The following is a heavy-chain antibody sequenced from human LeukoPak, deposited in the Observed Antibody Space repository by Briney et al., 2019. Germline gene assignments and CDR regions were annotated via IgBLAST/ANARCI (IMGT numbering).Heavy chain of an antibody. Sequence: PGGSLRLSCAASGLTFDDSGMSWVRQAPGKGLEWVSGINWNGGSTGYADSVKGRFTISRDNAKNSLYLQMNSLRVEDTALYYCARNVTDCSSGSCYKMIDYWGQGTLVTVSS. D-gene: IGHD2-15*01. CDR3: ARNVTDCSSGSCYKMIDY. CDR2: INWNGGST. V-gene: IGHV3-20*04. CDR1: GLTFDDSG. J-gene: IGHJ4*02.